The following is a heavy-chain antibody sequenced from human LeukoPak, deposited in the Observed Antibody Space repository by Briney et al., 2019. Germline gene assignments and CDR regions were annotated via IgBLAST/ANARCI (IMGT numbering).Heavy chain of an antibody. J-gene: IGHJ5*02. V-gene: IGHV3-23*01. CDR1: GFTFSSSA. CDR2: ISNNGGYT. D-gene: IGHD1-7*01. CDR3: ARTNWNSGGVDWFDP. Sequence: GGSLRLSCAASGFTFSSSAMSWVRQAPGKGLEWVSAISNNGGYTYYADSVQGRFTISRDNSKNSLYLQMNSLRAEDTAVYYCARTNWNSGGVDWFDPWGQGTLVTVSS.